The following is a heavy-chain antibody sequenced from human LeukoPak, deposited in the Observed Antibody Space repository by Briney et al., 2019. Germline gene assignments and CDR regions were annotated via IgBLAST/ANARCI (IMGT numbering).Heavy chain of an antibody. D-gene: IGHD3-16*01. J-gene: IGHJ2*01. CDR3: AQGARADTFWYFDL. V-gene: IGHV3-23*01. CDR1: GFAFSSYA. Sequence: GGSLRLSCAASGFAFSSYAMSWVRQAPGKGLEWVSSIRGSGATTFHADSVKGRFTISRDNSKNTLDLQMNGLRSEDTAVYYCAQGARADTFWYFDLWGRGTPVTVSS. CDR2: IRGSGATT.